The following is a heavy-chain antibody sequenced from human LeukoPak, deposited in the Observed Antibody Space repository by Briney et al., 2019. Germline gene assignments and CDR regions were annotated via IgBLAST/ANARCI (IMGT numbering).Heavy chain of an antibody. D-gene: IGHD5-12*01. CDR1: GGSFSRYY. J-gene: IGHJ6*02. CDR3: ARVSGATITTYYGMDV. Sequence: SETLSLTRTVSGGSFSRYYWSWIRQPPGKGLEWIGNIHYSGSTNYNPSLKSRVTISIDTSKNQFSLRLSSVTAVDTAVYYCARVSGATITTYYGMDVWGQRTTVTVS. V-gene: IGHV4-59*01. CDR2: IHYSGST.